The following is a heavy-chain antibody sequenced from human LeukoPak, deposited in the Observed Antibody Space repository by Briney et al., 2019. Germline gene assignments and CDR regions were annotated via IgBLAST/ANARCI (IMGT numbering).Heavy chain of an antibody. J-gene: IGHJ5*02. CDR2: IHYSGST. V-gene: IGHV4-39*01. Sequence: ESSETLSLTCAVSGGSISSVSSNNWAWIRQPPGKGLELIAAIHYSGSTYYNPSFMSRVTISVDTSKNQFSLKLRSLTATDTAVYYCARLPTGYPKWFDTWGQGILVTVSS. CDR3: ARLPTGYPKWFDT. CDR1: GGSISSVSSNN. D-gene: IGHD5-18*01.